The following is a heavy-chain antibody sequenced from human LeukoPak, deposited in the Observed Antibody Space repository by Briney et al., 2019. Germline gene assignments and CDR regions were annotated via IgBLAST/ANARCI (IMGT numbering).Heavy chain of an antibody. CDR2: VSSSGPTT. D-gene: IGHD5-24*01. J-gene: IGHJ4*02. Sequence: GGSLILSCAASGFTFSSYSVMVAREARGEGVEWVSYVSSSGPTTYYADSVKGRFTISRDNGKNLVSLQMNSLRDEDTAVYYCARADRDGNKRFLDWGQGTLVTVSS. CDR3: ARADRDGNKRFLD. V-gene: IGHV3-48*02. CDR1: GFTFSSYS.